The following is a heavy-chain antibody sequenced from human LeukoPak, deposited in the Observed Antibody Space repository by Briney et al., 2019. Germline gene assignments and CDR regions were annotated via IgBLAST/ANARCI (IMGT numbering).Heavy chain of an antibody. Sequence: GGSLRLSCAASGFTFSSYAMHWVRQAPGKGLEGVAVISYDGSNKYYADSVKGRFTISRDNSKNTLYLQMNSLRAEDTAVYYCARDSQARSGSSMDVWGQGTTVTVSS. D-gene: IGHD3-22*01. V-gene: IGHV3-30-3*01. CDR1: GFTFSSYA. CDR3: ARDSQARSGSSMDV. J-gene: IGHJ6*02. CDR2: ISYDGSNK.